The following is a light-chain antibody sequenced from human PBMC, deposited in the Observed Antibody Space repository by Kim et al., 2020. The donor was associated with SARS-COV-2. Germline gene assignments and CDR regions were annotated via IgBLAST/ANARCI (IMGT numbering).Light chain of an antibody. V-gene: IGKV1-5*01. CDR1: QSVSRW. J-gene: IGKJ5*01. CDR3: QHHASYAIT. Sequence: DIQMSQSTATLSASVGDRVSITCRASQSVSRWLAWYQQKPGEAPKLLIHDASTVDSGVPSRFSGSGSGTEFTLTISSLQPDDFATYYCQHHASYAITFGQGTRLEIK. CDR2: DAS.